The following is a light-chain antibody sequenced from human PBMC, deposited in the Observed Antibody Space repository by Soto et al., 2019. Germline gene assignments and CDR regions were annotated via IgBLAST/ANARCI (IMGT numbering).Light chain of an antibody. CDR2: DAS. Sequence: EIVLTQSPDSLSLSPGERATLSCRASQSVGNNYLAWYQQKPGQAPRLLIYDASSRATGIPDRFSGSGSGTHFTLTISRLEPEDFAVYYCQQCAYSPRTFGQGTKVEVK. CDR1: QSVGNNY. CDR3: QQCAYSPRT. J-gene: IGKJ1*01. V-gene: IGKV3-20*01.